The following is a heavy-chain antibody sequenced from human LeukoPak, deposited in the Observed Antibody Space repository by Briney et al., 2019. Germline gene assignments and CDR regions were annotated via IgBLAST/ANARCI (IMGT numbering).Heavy chain of an antibody. Sequence: PSETLSLTCTVSGYSINSGFYWGWVRQPPGKGLEWIGSMYYSGNTYYNPSLKSRITISIDTSKNLFSLKLNSVTAADTAVYYCARGFGLAAAGADYWGQGTLVTVSS. CDR1: GYSINSGFY. V-gene: IGHV4-38-2*02. CDR2: MYYSGNT. D-gene: IGHD6-13*01. J-gene: IGHJ4*02. CDR3: ARGFGLAAAGADY.